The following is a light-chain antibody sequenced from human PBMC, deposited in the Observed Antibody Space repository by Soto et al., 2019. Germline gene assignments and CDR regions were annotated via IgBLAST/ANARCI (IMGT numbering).Light chain of an antibody. Sequence: QSVLTQPPSASGTPGQRVTISFSGSSSNIVTDAVSWLQQLPGPSPKLLIYSNNQRPSGVPDRFSGSKSGTSASLAISGLQSEDETHYYCAVWYVSLKAWVFGGGTKLTVL. CDR3: AVWYVSLKAWV. J-gene: IGLJ3*02. V-gene: IGLV1-44*01. CDR2: SNN. CDR1: SSNIVTDA.